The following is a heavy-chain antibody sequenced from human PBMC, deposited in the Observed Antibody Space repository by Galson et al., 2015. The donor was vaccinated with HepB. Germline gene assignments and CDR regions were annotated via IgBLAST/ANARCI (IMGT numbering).Heavy chain of an antibody. D-gene: IGHD2-2*01. CDR1: GFTFSSYA. CDR2: ISGSGGST. CDR3: AKDSPLPQLLPAAMLGNIGWYFDL. V-gene: IGHV3-23*01. Sequence: SLRLSCAASGFTFSSYAMSWVRQAPGKGLEWVSAISGSGGSTYYADSVKGRFTISRDNSKNTLYLQMNSLRAEDTAVYYCAKDSPLPQLLPAAMLGNIGWYFDLWGRGTLVTVSS. J-gene: IGHJ2*01.